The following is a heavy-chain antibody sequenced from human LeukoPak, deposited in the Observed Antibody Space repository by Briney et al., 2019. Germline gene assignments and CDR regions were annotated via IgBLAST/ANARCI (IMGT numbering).Heavy chain of an antibody. CDR2: IEGDGSRT. CDR1: GFTLGDFW. V-gene: IGHV3-74*01. Sequence: PGGSLRLSCAASGFTLGDFWVFWGRQAPGKGLEWVSRIEGDGSRTNTADSVKGRFTISRDNAKNTVYLQMNSLRVEDTAVYYCTRDFRYVAFDIWGQGTMVTVSS. CDR3: TRDFRYVAFDI. J-gene: IGHJ3*02. D-gene: IGHD2-2*01.